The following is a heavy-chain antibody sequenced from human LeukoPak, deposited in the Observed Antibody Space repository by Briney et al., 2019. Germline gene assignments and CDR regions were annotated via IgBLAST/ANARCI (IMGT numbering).Heavy chain of an antibody. CDR2: IYSGGST. D-gene: IGHD3-9*01. CDR3: ARGKGLVIPYYFDY. J-gene: IGHJ4*02. V-gene: IGHV3-53*01. CDR1: GFTVSSNY. Sequence: GGSLRLSCAASGFTVSSNYMSWVRQAPGKGLEWVSVIYSGGSTYYADSVKGRFTISRDNSKNTLYLQMNSLRAEDTAVYYCARGKGLVIPYYFDYWGQGTLVTVSS.